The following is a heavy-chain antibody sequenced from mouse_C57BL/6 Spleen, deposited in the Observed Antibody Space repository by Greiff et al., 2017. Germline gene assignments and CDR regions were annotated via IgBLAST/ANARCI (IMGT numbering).Heavy chain of an antibody. J-gene: IGHJ1*03. CDR2: IDPSDSYT. Sequence: QVQLKQPGAELVRPGTSVKLSCKASGYTFTSYWMHWVKQRPGQGLEWIGVIDPSDSYTNYNQKFKGKATLTVDTSSSTAYMQLSSLTSEDSAVYYCARGDYTYWYFDVWGTGTTVTVSS. CDR3: ARGDYTYWYFDV. V-gene: IGHV1-59*01. D-gene: IGHD2-4*01. CDR1: GYTFTSYW.